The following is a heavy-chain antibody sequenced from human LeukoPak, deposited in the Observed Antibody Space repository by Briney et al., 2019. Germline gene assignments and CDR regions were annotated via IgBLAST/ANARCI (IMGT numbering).Heavy chain of an antibody. Sequence: PGGSLRLSCAASGFTFSSYDMHWVRQATGKGLEWVSAIGTAGDTYYPGSVKGRFTISIENAKNSLYLQMNSLRAGDTAVYYCARGVVFRMVRRYYYVDVWGKGTTVTVSS. CDR2: IGTAGDT. CDR1: GFTFSSYD. V-gene: IGHV3-13*01. CDR3: ARGVVFRMVRRYYYVDV. J-gene: IGHJ6*03. D-gene: IGHD3-10*01.